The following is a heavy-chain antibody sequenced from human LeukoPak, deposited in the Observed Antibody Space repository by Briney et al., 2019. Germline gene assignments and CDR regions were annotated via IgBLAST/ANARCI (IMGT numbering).Heavy chain of an antibody. CDR2: VSSDGSNK. D-gene: IGHD3-22*01. J-gene: IGHJ3*02. V-gene: IGHV3-30-3*01. CDR3: VRDRSSNYYHDTGYHYLDAFDI. Sequence: PGGSLRLSCAASAFTFSRYAVHWIRQAPGKGLEWLAIVSSDGSNKYYADSVKGRFIISRDNSKNTLYLNLNNVRPEDTAVYYCVRDRSSNYYHDTGYHYLDAFDIWGQGTLVIVSS. CDR1: AFTFSRYA.